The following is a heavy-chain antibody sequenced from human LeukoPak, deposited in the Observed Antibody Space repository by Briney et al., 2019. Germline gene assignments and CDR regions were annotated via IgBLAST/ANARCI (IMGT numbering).Heavy chain of an antibody. Sequence: PSETLSLTCTVSGVSIINNYRHWIRQTPDKGLEWIGYTFFGGSSNYNRSLRGRITTSIDTFRSQFSLELSSVTAADTAVYFCARGNYFGSGRFDYWGQGTRVTVSS. CDR2: TFFGGSS. V-gene: IGHV4-59*08. D-gene: IGHD3-10*01. CDR1: GVSIINNY. CDR3: ARGNYFGSGRFDY. J-gene: IGHJ4*02.